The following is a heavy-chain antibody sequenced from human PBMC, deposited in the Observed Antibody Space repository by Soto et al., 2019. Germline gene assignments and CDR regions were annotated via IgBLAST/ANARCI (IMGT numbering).Heavy chain of an antibody. CDR1: GYTFTSYD. J-gene: IGHJ5*02. V-gene: IGHV1-8*01. CDR2: MNPNSGNT. CDR3: ARGYCGGDCYSGWFDP. Sequence: QVQLVQSGAEVKKPGASVKVSCKASGYTFTSYDINWVRQATGQGLEWMGWMNPNSGNTGYAQKFQGRVTMTRNTSISTAYMELSRLRSEDTAVYYCARGYCGGDCYSGWFDPCGQVTLVTVSS. D-gene: IGHD2-21*02.